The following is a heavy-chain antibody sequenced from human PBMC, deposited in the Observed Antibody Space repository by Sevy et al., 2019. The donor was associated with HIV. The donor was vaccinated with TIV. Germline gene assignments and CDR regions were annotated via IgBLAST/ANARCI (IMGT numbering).Heavy chain of an antibody. CDR2: ISYDGSNK. CDR1: GFTFSSYA. CDR3: AKRVGATGGVFDY. J-gene: IGHJ4*02. Sequence: GGSLRLSCAASGFTFSSYAMHWVRQAPGKGLEWVAVISYDGSNKYYADSVKGRFTISRDNSKNTLYLQMNSLRAEDTAVYYCAKRVGATGGVFDYWGQGTLVTVSS. D-gene: IGHD1-26*01. V-gene: IGHV3-30-3*02.